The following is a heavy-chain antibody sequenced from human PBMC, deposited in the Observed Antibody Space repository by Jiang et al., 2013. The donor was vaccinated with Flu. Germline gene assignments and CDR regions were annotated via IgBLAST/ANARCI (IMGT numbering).Heavy chain of an antibody. CDR3: ARGRGVYDYVWGSYRYTFDY. CDR2: IYYSGST. D-gene: IGHD3-16*02. CDR1: GGSISSGGYY. J-gene: IGHJ4*02. V-gene: IGHV4-31*03. Sequence: PGLVKPSQTLSLTCTVSGGSISSGGYYWSWIRQHPGKGLEWIGYIYYSGSTYYNPSLKSRVTISVDTSKNQFSLKLSSVTAADTAVYYCARGRGVYDYVWGSYRYTFDYWGQGTLVTVSS.